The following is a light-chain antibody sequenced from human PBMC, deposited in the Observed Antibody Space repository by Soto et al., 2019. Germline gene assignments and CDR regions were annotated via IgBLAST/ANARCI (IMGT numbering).Light chain of an antibody. J-gene: IGKJ3*01. CDR2: GSF. V-gene: IGKV3-20*01. Sequence: ENVLTQSPGTLSVSPGERVTLSCRARQSISNTYLAWYQKKPGQAPRLLLYGSFNRATGIPDRFSGSGSGTDFTLTISRLEPDDCAFYYCQQYGSSSFAFGPGTKVEIK. CDR1: QSISNTY. CDR3: QQYGSSSFA.